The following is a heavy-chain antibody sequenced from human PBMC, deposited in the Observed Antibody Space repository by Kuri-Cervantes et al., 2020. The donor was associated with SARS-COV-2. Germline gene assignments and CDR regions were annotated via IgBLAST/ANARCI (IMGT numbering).Heavy chain of an antibody. Sequence: GSLRLSCAVYGGSFSGYYWSWIRQPPGKGLEWIGEINHSGSTNYNPSLKSRVTVSVDTSKNQFSLKLSSVTAADTAVYYCARGPYGMDVWGQGTTVTVSS. CDR2: INHSGST. J-gene: IGHJ6*02. CDR3: ARGPYGMDV. CDR1: GGSFSGYY. V-gene: IGHV4-34*01.